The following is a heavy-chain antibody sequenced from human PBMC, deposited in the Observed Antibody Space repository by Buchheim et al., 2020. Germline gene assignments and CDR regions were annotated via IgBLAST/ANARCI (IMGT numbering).Heavy chain of an antibody. CDR1: GFTFSSYG. Sequence: QVQLVESGGGVVQPGRSLRLSCAASGFTFSSYGMHWVRQAPGKGLEWVAVIWYDGSNKYYADSVKGRFTISRDNSKNTLYLQMNSLRAEDTAVYYCARTAYYYGSSGYYGIWGQGTL. CDR2: IWYDGSNK. D-gene: IGHD3-22*01. CDR3: ARTAYYYGSSGYYGI. J-gene: IGHJ4*02. V-gene: IGHV3-33*01.